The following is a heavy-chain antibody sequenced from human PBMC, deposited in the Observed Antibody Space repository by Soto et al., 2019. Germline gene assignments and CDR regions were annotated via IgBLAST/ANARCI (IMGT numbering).Heavy chain of an antibody. V-gene: IGHV1-18*04. CDR3: ARDAEYNYVSSGYYPRWFDP. D-gene: IGHD3-22*01. CDR1: GYTFTSYG. J-gene: IGHJ5*02. Sequence: QVQLVQSGAEVKKPGASVKVSCKASGYTFTSYGMSWVRQAPGQGLEWMGWISADNGNTNYAQKLQGRVTMTTVTSTRTAYMDLSSLKFDGTAVYYSARDAEYNYVSSGYYPRWFDPWGQGTLVTVSS. CDR2: ISADNGNT.